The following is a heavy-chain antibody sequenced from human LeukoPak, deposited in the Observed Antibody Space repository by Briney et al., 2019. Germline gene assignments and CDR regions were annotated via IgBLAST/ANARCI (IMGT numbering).Heavy chain of an antibody. V-gene: IGHV1-2*02. CDR3: ARDQDIVVVPAMDV. Sequence: ASVKVSCKASGYTFTGYYMHWVRQAPGQGLEWMGWINPNSGGTNYAQKFQGRVTITRDTSISTAYMELSRLRSDDTAVYYCARDQDIVVVPAMDVWGQGTTVTVSS. CDR1: GYTFTGYY. D-gene: IGHD2-2*01. J-gene: IGHJ6*02. CDR2: INPNSGGT.